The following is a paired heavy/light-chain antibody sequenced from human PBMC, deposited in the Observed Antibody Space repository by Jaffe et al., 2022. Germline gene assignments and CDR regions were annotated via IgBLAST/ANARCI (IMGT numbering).Light chain of an antibody. CDR1: TLPKQY. CDR3: QSGDSSGSYLE. J-gene: IGLJ3*02. CDR2: KDT. V-gene: IGLV3-25*03. Sequence: SSELTQPPSVSVSPGQTAKITCFGDTLPKQYAYWYQQKPGQAPVLVIFKDTERPSGIPERFSGSSSGTTVTLTITGVQAEDEADYYCQSGDSSGSYLEFGGGTKLTVL.
Heavy chain of an antibody. J-gene: IGHJ3*02. CDR2: VYPGDSNT. CDR3: VRRLIRLDGFDI. CDR1: GYDFLNFW. D-gene: IGHD5-12*01. Sequence: EVQLVQSGAQVKKSGESLKISCQGSGYDFLNFWIGWVRQRPGKGLEWMGIVYPGDSNTRQNPSFPGHVTISADKSITTAYLQWTSLQASDTAIYYCVRRLIRLDGFDIWGQGTMVTVSS. V-gene: IGHV5-51*03.